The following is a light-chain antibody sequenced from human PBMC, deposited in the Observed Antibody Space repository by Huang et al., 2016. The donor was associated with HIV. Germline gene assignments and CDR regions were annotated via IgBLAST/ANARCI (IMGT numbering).Light chain of an antibody. CDR1: QSIRNN. Sequence: EILLTQSPATLSVSPGERVTLSCRASQSIRNNLAWYQQKPGQAPRLRIYGAATRATASPARFSGSASGTEFTLTISSLQSEDFAVYYCQQYHNWPPYTFGQGTKLEI. J-gene: IGKJ2*01. CDR2: GAA. V-gene: IGKV3-15*01. CDR3: QQYHNWPPYT.